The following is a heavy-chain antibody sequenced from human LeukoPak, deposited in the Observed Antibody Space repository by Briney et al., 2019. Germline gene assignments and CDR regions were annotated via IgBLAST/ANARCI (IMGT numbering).Heavy chain of an antibody. CDR1: GFTFSSYG. D-gene: IGHD3-9*01. J-gene: IGHJ3*02. CDR2: ISYDGSNK. V-gene: IGHV3-30*03. CDR3: AREILTGYYRAAFDI. Sequence: GGSLRLSCAASGFTFSSYGMHWVRQAPGKGLEWVAVISYDGSNKYYADSVKGRFTISRDNSKNTLYLQMNSLRAEDAAVYYCAREILTGYYRAAFDIWGQGTMVTVSS.